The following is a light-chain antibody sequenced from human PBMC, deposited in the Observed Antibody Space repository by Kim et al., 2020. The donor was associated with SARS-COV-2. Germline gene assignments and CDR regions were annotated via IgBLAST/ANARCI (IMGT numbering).Light chain of an antibody. Sequence: PGERATLSCRASQSLSSEYLAWYQQTSGQPPRLLIFGASSRAAGIPDRFSGSGSGTDFTLTISRLEPEDFAVYYCQLYTRSPPAYTFGQGTKLEI. CDR3: QLYTRSPPAYT. V-gene: IGKV3-20*01. CDR1: QSLSSEY. J-gene: IGKJ2*01. CDR2: GAS.